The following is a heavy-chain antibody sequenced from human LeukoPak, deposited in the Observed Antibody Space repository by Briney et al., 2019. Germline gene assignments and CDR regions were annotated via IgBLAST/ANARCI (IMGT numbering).Heavy chain of an antibody. CDR2: IYSGGDT. V-gene: IGHV3-53*01. CDR3: ARGSCSNIRCHDAFDI. D-gene: IGHD2-2*01. CDR1: GFIVSGTY. Sequence: GGSLRLSCAASGFIVSGTYMTWVRQAPGKGLECVSIIYSGGDTYYTDSAKGRFSVSRDNSKNTLYLQMNSLRVDDTAVYYCARGSCSNIRCHDAFDIWGQGTMVTVSS. J-gene: IGHJ3*02.